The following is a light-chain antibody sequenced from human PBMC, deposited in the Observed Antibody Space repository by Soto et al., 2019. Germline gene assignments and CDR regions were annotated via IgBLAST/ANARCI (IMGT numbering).Light chain of an antibody. J-gene: IGKJ1*01. V-gene: IGKV3-15*01. Sequence: EIVMTQSPATLSVSPGERATLSCRASQYISSNLAWYQEKPGQAPRLLIYGTAARATGIPVRFSGSGSGTKFALTISSLQSEDFAVYYCQQYNNWPRTFGQGTKVDIK. CDR1: QYISSN. CDR3: QQYNNWPRT. CDR2: GTA.